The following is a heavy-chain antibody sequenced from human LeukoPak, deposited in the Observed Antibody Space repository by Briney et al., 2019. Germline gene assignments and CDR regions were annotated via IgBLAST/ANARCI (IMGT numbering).Heavy chain of an antibody. D-gene: IGHD2-8*01. CDR1: GFTFTSSA. J-gene: IGHJ4*02. CDR3: AANLKGYCTNGVCGFDY. V-gene: IGHV1-58*02. Sequence: TSVKVSCKASGFTFTSSAMQWVRQARGQRLEWIVWIVVGSGNTNYAQKFQERVTITRDMSTSTAYMELSSLRSEDTAVYYCAANLKGYCTNGVCGFDYWGQGTLVTVSS. CDR2: IVVGSGNT.